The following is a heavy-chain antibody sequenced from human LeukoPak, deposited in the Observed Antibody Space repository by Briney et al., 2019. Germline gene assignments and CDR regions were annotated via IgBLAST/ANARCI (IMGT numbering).Heavy chain of an antibody. J-gene: IGHJ4*02. CDR1: GFTFSSYT. Sequence: GXXRLSCAASGFTFSSYTMNWVRQXPGKGLEWVSSISSSGSYMYYADSLKGRFTISRDNAKNSLYLQMNSLRPEDTAVYYCARDNGXFTCWGQGTLVTVSS. V-gene: IGHV3-21*01. CDR3: ARDNGXFTC. CDR2: ISSSGSYM.